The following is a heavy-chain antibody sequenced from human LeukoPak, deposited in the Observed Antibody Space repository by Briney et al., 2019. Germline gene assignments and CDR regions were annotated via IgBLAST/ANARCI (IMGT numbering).Heavy chain of an antibody. CDR1: GFTFSSYS. V-gene: IGHV3-21*01. CDR2: VSGSGGHI. CDR3: ARDLFEVVGASADGFDV. D-gene: IGHD1-26*01. Sequence: GGSLRLSCAGSGFTFSSYSMNWVRQAPGKGLEWVSFVSGSGGHIYYADSVKGRFTISRDNAKSSLYLQMNSLRAEDTAVYYCARDLFEVVGASADGFDVWGQGTMVTVFS. J-gene: IGHJ3*01.